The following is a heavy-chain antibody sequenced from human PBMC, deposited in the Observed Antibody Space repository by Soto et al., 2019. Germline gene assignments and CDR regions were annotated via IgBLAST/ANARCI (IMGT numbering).Heavy chain of an antibody. CDR1: GVTFSSYD. Sequence: GSLRLSCAASGVTFSSYDMHWVRQATGKGLEWVSAIGTAGDTYYPGSVKGRFTISRENAKNSLYLQMNSLRAGDTAVYYCARADNYDFWRGMDVWRQATTVTVSS. D-gene: IGHD3-3*01. J-gene: IGHJ6*02. CDR2: IGTAGDT. V-gene: IGHV3-13*01. CDR3: ARADNYDFWRGMDV.